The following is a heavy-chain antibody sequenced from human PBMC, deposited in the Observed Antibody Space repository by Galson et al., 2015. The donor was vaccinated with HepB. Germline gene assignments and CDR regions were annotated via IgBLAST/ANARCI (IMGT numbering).Heavy chain of an antibody. V-gene: IGHV3-23*01. CDR2: ISGSGGST. D-gene: IGHD3-3*01. CDR3: SAYDFDTEMFDP. Sequence: LRLSCAASGFTFSSYAMSWVRQAPGKGLEWVSAISGSGGSTYYADSVKGRFTIPRDNSKNTLYLQMNSLRAEDTAVYYCSAYDFDTEMFDPWGQGTLVTVSS. J-gene: IGHJ5*02. CDR1: GFTFSSYA.